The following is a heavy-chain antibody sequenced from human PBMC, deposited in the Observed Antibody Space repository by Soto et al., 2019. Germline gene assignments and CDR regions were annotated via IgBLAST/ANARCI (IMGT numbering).Heavy chain of an antibody. Sequence: PSETLSLICTVSGGSISSYYWSWIRQPPGKGLEWIGYIYYSGSTNCNPSLKSRVTISVDTSKNQFSLKLSSVTAADTAVYYWARGKRYFDWFDYWGQGTLVTVSS. D-gene: IGHD3-9*01. CDR1: GGSISSYY. V-gene: IGHV4-59*01. CDR2: IYYSGST. CDR3: ARGKRYFDWFDY. J-gene: IGHJ5*01.